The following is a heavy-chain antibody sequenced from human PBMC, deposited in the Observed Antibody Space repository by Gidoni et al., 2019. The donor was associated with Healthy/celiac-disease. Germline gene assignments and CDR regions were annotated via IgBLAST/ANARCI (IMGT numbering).Heavy chain of an antibody. D-gene: IGHD6-13*01. CDR2: ISSNGGST. J-gene: IGHJ1*01. V-gene: IGHV3-64D*06. CDR3: VKDSSWSVGYFQH. Sequence: EVQLVESGGGLVQPGGSLRLSCSASGFTFSSYAMHWVRQAPGKGLEYVSAISSNGGSTYYADSVKGRFTISRDNSKNTLYLQMSSLRAEDTAVYYCVKDSSWSVGYFQHWGQGTLVTVSS. CDR1: GFTFSSYA.